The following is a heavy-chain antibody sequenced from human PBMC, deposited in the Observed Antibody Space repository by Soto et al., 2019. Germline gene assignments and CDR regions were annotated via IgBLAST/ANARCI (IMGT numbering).Heavy chain of an antibody. J-gene: IGHJ4*01. CDR3: TQNLY. Sequence: GGSLRLSCAASAFTFSNAWMNWVRQAPGKGLEWVGHIKSKTDGGTTDYAAPVKGRFTISRDDSKNTLYLQMNSLKTEDTAVYFCTQNLYWGHGTLVTVSS. CDR2: IKSKTDGGTT. CDR1: AFTFSNAW. V-gene: IGHV3-15*01. D-gene: IGHD1-7*01.